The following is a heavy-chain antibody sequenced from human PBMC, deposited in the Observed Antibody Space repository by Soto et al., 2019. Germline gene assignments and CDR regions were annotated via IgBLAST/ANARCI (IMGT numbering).Heavy chain of an antibody. V-gene: IGHV1-8*01. Sequence: QAQLVQSGAEVKKPGASVKVSCKASVYTFTGYDINWVRQATGQGLEWMGWMNPNSGNTGYAQNFQGRVTMTRDNSITKAYMELTSLRDDDSAVYYCAGEKVGTTGIDFWGQGTLVTVSS. CDR1: VYTFTGYD. J-gene: IGHJ4*02. CDR2: MNPNSGNT. CDR3: AGEKVGTTGIDF. D-gene: IGHD1-26*01.